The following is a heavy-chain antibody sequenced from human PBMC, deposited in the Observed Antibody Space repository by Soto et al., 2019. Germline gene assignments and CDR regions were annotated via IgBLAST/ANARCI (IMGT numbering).Heavy chain of an antibody. CDR3: ARDRMGTGYVEASEQ. J-gene: IGHJ4*02. V-gene: IGHV1-69*13. CDR2: IIPIFGTA. D-gene: IGHD5-12*01. CDR1: GGTFSSYA. Sequence: SVKVSCKASGGTFSSYAISWVRQAPGQGLEWMGGIIPIFGTANYAQKFQGRVTITADESTSTAYMELSSLRSEDTAVYYCARDRMGTGYVEASEQGGQGTMVTLSS.